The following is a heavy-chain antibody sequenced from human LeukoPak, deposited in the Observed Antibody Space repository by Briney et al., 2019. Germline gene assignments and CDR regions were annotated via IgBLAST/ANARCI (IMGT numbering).Heavy chain of an antibody. CDR2: ISGSGGGT. J-gene: IGHJ4*02. D-gene: IGHD5-18*01. CDR1: GFTFSSYA. CDR3: AKDITAMGDY. V-gene: IGHV3-23*01. Sequence: GGSLRLSCAASGFTFSSYAMSWVRQASGKGLEWVSAISGSGGGTYYADSVKGRFTISRDNSKNTLYLQMNSLRAEDTAVYYCAKDITAMGDYWGQGTLVTVSS.